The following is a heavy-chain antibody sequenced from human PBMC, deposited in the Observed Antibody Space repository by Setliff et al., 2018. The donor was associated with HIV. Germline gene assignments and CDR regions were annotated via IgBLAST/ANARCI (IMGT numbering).Heavy chain of an antibody. CDR1: GFTVSRYY. D-gene: IGHD1-7*01. CDR2: IYSGGTT. CDR3: ARDGTTLLAAMDV. J-gene: IGHJ6*03. Sequence: PGGSLRLSCAASGFTVSRYYMSWVRQAPGKGLEWVSIIYSGGTTYYADSVKGRFTISRDNAKNSLNLQMNSLSAEDTAVYYCARDGTTLLAAMDVWGKGTTVTVSS. V-gene: IGHV3-53*01.